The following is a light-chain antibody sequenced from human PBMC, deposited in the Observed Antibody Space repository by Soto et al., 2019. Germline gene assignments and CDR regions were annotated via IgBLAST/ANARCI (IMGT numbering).Light chain of an antibody. CDR2: AAS. CDR1: QGISSH. CDR3: EQYNNWPIT. V-gene: IGKV1-9*01. Sequence: IQLTQSPSSLSASVGDRVTITCRASQGISSHLAWYQQKPGKAPKLLIYAASTLQTGVPSRFSGGGSGTDFTLTLSSLQSEDFAVYYCEQYNNWPITFGQGTRLEIK. J-gene: IGKJ5*01.